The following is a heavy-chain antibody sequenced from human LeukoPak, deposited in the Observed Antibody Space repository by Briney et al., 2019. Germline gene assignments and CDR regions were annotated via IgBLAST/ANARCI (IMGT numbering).Heavy chain of an antibody. CDR3: VVGQREPKGAY. Sequence: PSETLSLTCAVYGGSLGSYFWNWIRQTPGKGLEWIGEVGHSGNTNYNPSLKSRVTMSLDTSRNQFSLKLNSVTAADTAVYYCVVGQREPKGAYWGQGNLVTVSS. CDR1: GGSLGSYF. D-gene: IGHD1-26*01. V-gene: IGHV4-34*01. J-gene: IGHJ4*02. CDR2: VGHSGNT.